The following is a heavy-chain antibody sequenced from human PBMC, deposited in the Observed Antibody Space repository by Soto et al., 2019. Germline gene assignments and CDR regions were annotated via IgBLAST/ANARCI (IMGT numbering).Heavy chain of an antibody. CDR3: ARDETDYGEVSWFDP. CDR2: ISAYNGNT. J-gene: IGHJ5*02. V-gene: IGHV1-18*01. Sequence: QIQLVQSGAEVKKPGASVKVSCKASGYTFTSYGISWVRQAPGQGLEWMGWISAYNGNTNYAQNLQGRVTMTTDTSSSTAYMALRSLGSDDTAVYYCARDETDYGEVSWFDPWGQGTLVTVSS. CDR1: GYTFTSYG. D-gene: IGHD4-17*01.